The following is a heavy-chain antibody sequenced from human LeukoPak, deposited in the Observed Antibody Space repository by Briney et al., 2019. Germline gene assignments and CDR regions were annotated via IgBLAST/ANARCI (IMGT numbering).Heavy chain of an antibody. D-gene: IGHD3-3*01. Sequence: ASVKVSCKASGYTFTGYYMHWVRQAPGQGLEWMGWINPNSGGTNYAQKFQGRVTMTRDTSISTAYMELSRLRSDDTAVYYCARATYDFWSGYYRGPYYYYYMDVWGKGTTVTVSS. CDR3: ARATYDFWSGYYRGPYYYYYMDV. J-gene: IGHJ6*03. CDR1: GYTFTGYY. CDR2: INPNSGGT. V-gene: IGHV1-2*02.